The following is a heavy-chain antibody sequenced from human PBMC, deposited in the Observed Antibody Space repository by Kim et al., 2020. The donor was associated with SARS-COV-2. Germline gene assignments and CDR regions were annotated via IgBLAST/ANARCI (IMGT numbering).Heavy chain of an antibody. CDR3: ARDLAARLADF. J-gene: IGHJ4*02. V-gene: IGHV3-74*01. D-gene: IGHD6-6*01. Sequence: GGSLRLSCAASGFAFDTYWMHWVRQVPGRGPVWLARINADGSSVGYADSVKGRFSVSRDNNRNRLYLQLDSLRGDDTAVYYCARDLAARLADFWGQGTLVTVSS. CDR2: INADGSSV. CDR1: GFAFDTYW.